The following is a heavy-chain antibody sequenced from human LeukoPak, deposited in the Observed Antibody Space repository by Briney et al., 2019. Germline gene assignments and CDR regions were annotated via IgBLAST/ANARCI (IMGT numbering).Heavy chain of an antibody. V-gene: IGHV1-46*01. Sequence: XSVKVSCKASGYTFTSYYMHWVRQAPGQGLEWMGIINPSGGSTSYAQKFQGRVTMTRDTSTSTVYMELSSLRSEDTAVYYCARVQAAAGTFAYNWFDPWGQGTLVTVSS. CDR2: INPSGGST. CDR1: GYTFTSYY. CDR3: ARVQAAAGTFAYNWFDP. D-gene: IGHD6-13*01. J-gene: IGHJ5*02.